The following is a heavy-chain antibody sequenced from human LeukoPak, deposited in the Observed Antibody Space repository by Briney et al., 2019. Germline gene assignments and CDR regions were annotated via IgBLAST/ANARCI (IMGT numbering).Heavy chain of an antibody. D-gene: IGHD3-10*01. CDR2: ISSSSSTI. CDR1: GFIFSSYN. CDR3: ASRSDSGSYYSYFDY. Sequence: GGSLRLSCVASGFIFSSYNMNWVRQAPGKGLEWVSYISSSSSTIYYADSVKGRFTISRDNAKNSVYLQMNSLRAEDTAVYYCASRSDSGSYYSYFDYWGQGTLVTVSS. J-gene: IGHJ4*02. V-gene: IGHV3-48*01.